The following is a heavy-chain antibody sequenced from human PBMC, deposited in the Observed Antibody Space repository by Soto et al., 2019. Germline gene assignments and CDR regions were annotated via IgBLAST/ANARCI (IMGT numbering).Heavy chain of an antibody. CDR1: GGSISSNSYY. CDR3: ARRRGQAAAGTIDY. J-gene: IGHJ4*02. Sequence: PSETLSLTCSVFGGSISSNSYYWDWIRQPPGKGLEWIGGIHHSGSTYYNPSLKSRVTIFADTSKNQFSLKLSSVTAADTAVYYCARRRGQAAAGTIDYWGQGTLVTV. D-gene: IGHD6-13*01. CDR2: IHHSGST. V-gene: IGHV4-39*01.